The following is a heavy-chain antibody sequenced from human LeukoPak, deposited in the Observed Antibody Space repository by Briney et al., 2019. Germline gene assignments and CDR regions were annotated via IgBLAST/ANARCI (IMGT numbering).Heavy chain of an antibody. J-gene: IGHJ4*02. CDR2: IRSKAYGGTT. V-gene: IGHV3-49*03. D-gene: IGHD3-10*01. Sequence: GGSLRLSCTASGFTFGDYAMSWFRQAPGKGLEWVGFIRSKAYGGTTEYAASVKGRFTISRDDSKSIAYLQMNSLKTEDTAVYYCTRDGRRGSDYFDYWGQGTLVTVSS. CDR3: TRDGRRGSDYFDY. CDR1: GFTFGDYA.